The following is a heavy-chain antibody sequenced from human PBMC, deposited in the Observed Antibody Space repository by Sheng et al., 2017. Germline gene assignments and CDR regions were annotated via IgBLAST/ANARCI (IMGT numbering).Heavy chain of an antibody. V-gene: IGHV3-7*01. Sequence: EMQLVGSGGGLVQPGGSLRLSCAASGSGSAFTFSQSWMSWVRQAPGKGLEWVANINNDGSEKSDLDSVKGRFTISRDNAKNSVYLQMDSLRVEDTAEYYCARGHYGM. CDR2: INNDGSEK. CDR1: GSGSAFTFSQSW. J-gene: IGHJ6*01. CDR3: ARGHYGM.